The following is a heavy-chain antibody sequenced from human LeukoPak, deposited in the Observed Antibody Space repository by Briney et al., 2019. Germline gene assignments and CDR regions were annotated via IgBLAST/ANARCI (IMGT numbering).Heavy chain of an antibody. D-gene: IGHD1-14*01. CDR3: ARVGPPPINIFDY. CDR2: ISSSSSYI. CDR1: GFTFSSSS. J-gene: IGHJ4*02. V-gene: IGHV3-21*01. Sequence: GGSLRLSCAASGFTFSSSSMNWVRQAPGKGLEWVSSISSSSSYIYYADSVKGRFTISRDNAKNSLYLQMNSLRAEDTAVYYCARVGPPPINIFDYWGQGTLVTVSS.